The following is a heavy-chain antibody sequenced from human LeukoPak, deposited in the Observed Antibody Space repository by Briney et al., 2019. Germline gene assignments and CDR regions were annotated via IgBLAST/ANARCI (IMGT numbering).Heavy chain of an antibody. Sequence: GGSVRLSCAASGFTFSSYAMSWVRQAPGKGLEWVSAISGSGGSTYYADSVKGRFTISRDNSKNTLYLQMNSLRAEDTAVYYCAKGRGAYCSSTSCYRPIDYWGQGTLVTVSS. CDR1: GFTFSSYA. CDR2: ISGSGGST. V-gene: IGHV3-23*01. CDR3: AKGRGAYCSSTSCYRPIDY. J-gene: IGHJ4*02. D-gene: IGHD2-2*02.